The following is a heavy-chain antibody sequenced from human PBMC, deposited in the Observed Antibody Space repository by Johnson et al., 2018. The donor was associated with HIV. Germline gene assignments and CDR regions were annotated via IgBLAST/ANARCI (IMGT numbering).Heavy chain of an antibody. D-gene: IGHD5-24*01. CDR2: ISYDRSNK. CDR1: GFTFSDHY. V-gene: IGHV3-30-3*01. Sequence: QVLLVESGGGLVQPGGSLRLSCVASGFTFSDHYMDWVRQAPGKGLEWVAVISYDRSNKYYADSVKGRFTISRDNAKNSLYLQMNSLRAEDTAVYYCAGEVRGWLQVDAFDIWGQGTMVTVSS. CDR3: AGEVRGWLQVDAFDI. J-gene: IGHJ3*02.